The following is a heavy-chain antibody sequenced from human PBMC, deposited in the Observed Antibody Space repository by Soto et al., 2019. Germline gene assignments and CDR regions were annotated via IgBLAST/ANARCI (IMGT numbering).Heavy chain of an antibody. CDR3: ARVRSSGWYNFRDAFDI. J-gene: IGHJ3*02. CDR1: SGSISSSNW. V-gene: IGHV4-4*02. Sequence: QVQLQESGPGLVKPSGTLSLTCAVSSGSISSSNWWSWVRQPPGKGLEWIGEIYHSGSTNYNPSLKSRVTISVDKSKNQFSLKLSSMTAADTAVYYCARVRSSGWYNFRDAFDIWGQGTMVTVSS. D-gene: IGHD6-19*01. CDR2: IYHSGST.